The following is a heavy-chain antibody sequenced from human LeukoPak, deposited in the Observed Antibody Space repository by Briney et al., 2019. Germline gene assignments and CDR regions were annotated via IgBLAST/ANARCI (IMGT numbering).Heavy chain of an antibody. J-gene: IGHJ4*02. V-gene: IGHV3-23*01. CDR1: GFTFSSYG. Sequence: GGSLRLSCAASGFTFSSYGMSWVRQAPGKGLEWVSAISGSGGSTYYADSVKGRFTISRDNSKNTLYLQMNSLRAEDTAVYYCAKDFDWNDLRAFDYWGQGTLVTVSS. D-gene: IGHD1-1*01. CDR2: ISGSGGST. CDR3: AKDFDWNDLRAFDY.